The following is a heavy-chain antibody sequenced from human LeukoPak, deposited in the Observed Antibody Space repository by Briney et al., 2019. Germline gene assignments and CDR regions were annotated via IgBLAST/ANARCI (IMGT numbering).Heavy chain of an antibody. Sequence: HPGGPLRLSCAASGFTFSSYGMHWVRQAPGKGLEWVAVIWYDGSNKYYADSVKGRFTISRDNSKNTLYLQMNSLRAEDTAVYYCAKDQITMVRGVPVHYFDYWGQGTLVTVSS. J-gene: IGHJ4*02. CDR1: GFTFSSYG. V-gene: IGHV3-33*06. D-gene: IGHD3-10*01. CDR2: IWYDGSNK. CDR3: AKDQITMVRGVPVHYFDY.